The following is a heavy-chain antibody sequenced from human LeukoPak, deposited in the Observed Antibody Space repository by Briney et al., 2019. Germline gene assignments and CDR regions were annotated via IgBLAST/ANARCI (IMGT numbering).Heavy chain of an antibody. Sequence: GGSLRLSCAASGFTFTSYAMTWVRQAPRKGLEWVSAISAGGGSTYYADSVKGRFTIFRDNSKNTLYLQMNSLRAEDTAVYYCAKGSLGSWYYFDYWGQGTLVTVSS. CDR2: ISAGGGST. V-gene: IGHV3-23*01. D-gene: IGHD6-13*01. CDR3: AKGSLGSWYYFDY. J-gene: IGHJ4*02. CDR1: GFTFTSYA.